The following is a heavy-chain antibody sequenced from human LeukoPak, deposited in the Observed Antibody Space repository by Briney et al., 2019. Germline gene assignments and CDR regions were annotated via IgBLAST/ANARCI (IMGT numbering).Heavy chain of an antibody. CDR3: ARDLRSRSYYDYYYYMDV. CDR2: ISAYNGNT. D-gene: IGHD1-26*01. V-gene: IGHV1-18*01. CDR1: GYTFTSYG. J-gene: IGHJ6*03. Sequence: ASVKVSCKASGYTFTSYGISWVRQAPGQGLEWMGWISAYNGNTNYAQKLQGRVTMTTDTSTSTAYMELRSLRSDDTAVYYCARDLRSRSYYDYYYYMDVWGKGTTVTVSS.